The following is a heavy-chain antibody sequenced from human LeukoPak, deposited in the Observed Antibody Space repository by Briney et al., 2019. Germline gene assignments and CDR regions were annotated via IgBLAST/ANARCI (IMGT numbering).Heavy chain of an antibody. CDR1: GGSISSSSYY. CDR3: ARRRYLDSFHKHFDY. CDR2: IYYSGST. J-gene: IGHJ4*02. V-gene: IGHV4-39*01. D-gene: IGHD3-9*01. Sequence: PSETLSLTCNVSGGSISSSSYYWGWIRQPPGTGLEWIGSIYYSGSTYYNPSLKSRVTISVDTSKNQFSLKLSSVTAADTAVYYCARRRYLDSFHKHFDYWGQGTLVTVSS.